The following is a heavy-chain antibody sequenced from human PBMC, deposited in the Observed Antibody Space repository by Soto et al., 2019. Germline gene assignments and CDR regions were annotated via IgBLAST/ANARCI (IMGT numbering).Heavy chain of an antibody. D-gene: IGHD3-22*01. CDR1: GYTFTNSG. V-gene: IGHV1-18*01. CDR2: IGAYNGHT. CDR3: AREDYYDSSGYLPVRYYFGMDV. Sequence: ASVKVSCKASGYTFTNSGISWVRQAPGQGLEWMGWIGAYNGHTKYAQKLQGRVTMTTDTSTSTAYMELRSLKSDDTAVYYWAREDYYDSSGYLPVRYYFGMDVWGQGTTVTVSS. J-gene: IGHJ6*02.